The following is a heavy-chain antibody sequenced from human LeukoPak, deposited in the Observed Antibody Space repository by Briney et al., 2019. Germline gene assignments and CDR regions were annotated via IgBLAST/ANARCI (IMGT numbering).Heavy chain of an antibody. CDR3: ARDYYDSSGARWFDP. Sequence: GASVKVSCKASGGTFSSYAMHWVRQAPGQGLELMGWINVGNGHTKYSQDFQGRVTITRDTSATSVYMEVSSLRTADMAVYICARDYYDSSGARWFDPWGQGTLVTVTS. CDR1: GGTFSSYA. D-gene: IGHD3-22*01. J-gene: IGHJ5*02. CDR2: INVGNGHT. V-gene: IGHV1-3*03.